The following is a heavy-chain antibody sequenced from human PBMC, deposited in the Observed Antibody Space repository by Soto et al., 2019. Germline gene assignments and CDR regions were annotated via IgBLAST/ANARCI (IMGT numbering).Heavy chain of an antibody. Sequence: ASVKVSCKASGYTFTSYYMHWVRQAPGQGLEWMGIINPSGGSTSYAQKFQGRVTMTRDTSTSTVYMELSSLRSEDTAVYYCARDQEIHWNYDSSGSAFDIWGQGTMVTVSS. V-gene: IGHV1-46*01. CDR1: GYTFTSYY. CDR2: INPSGGST. CDR3: ARDQEIHWNYDSSGSAFDI. D-gene: IGHD3-22*01. J-gene: IGHJ3*02.